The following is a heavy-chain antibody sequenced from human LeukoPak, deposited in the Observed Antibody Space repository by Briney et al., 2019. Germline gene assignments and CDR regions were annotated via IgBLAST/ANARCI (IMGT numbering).Heavy chain of an antibody. CDR3: ARDPGYSYGDDYYYYGMDV. J-gene: IGHJ6*02. CDR1: GGSISSYY. V-gene: IGHV4-59*01. D-gene: IGHD5-18*01. Sequence: ASETLSPTCTVSGGSISSYYWSWIRQPPGKGLEWIGYINYSGSTNYNPSLKSRVTISVDTSKNQFSLKLSSVTAADTAVYYCARDPGYSYGDDYYYYGMDVWGQGTTVTVSS. CDR2: INYSGST.